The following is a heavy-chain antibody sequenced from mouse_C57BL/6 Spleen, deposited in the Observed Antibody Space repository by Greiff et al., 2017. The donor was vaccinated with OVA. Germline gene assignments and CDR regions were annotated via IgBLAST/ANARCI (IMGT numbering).Heavy chain of an antibody. CDR1: GYTFTDYN. J-gene: IGHJ1*03. CDR3: ARGGELGAYWYFDV. V-gene: IGHV1-22*01. Sequence: EVQGVESGPELVKPGASVKMSCKASGYTFTDYNMHWVKQSHGKSLEWIGYINPNNGGTSYNQKFKGKATLTVNKSSSTAYMELRSLTSEDSAVYYCARGGELGAYWYFDVWGTGTTVTVSS. D-gene: IGHD4-1*01. CDR2: INPNNGGT.